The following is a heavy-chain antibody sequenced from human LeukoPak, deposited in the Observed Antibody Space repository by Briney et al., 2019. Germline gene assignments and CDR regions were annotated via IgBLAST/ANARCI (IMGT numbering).Heavy chain of an antibody. V-gene: IGHV4-34*01. CDR2: INHSGST. CDR3: ARGSIVVVPAAEGGMDV. Sequence: SETLSLTCAVYGGSFSGYYWSWIRQPPGKGLEWIGGINHSGSTNYNPSLKSRVTISVDTSKNQFSLKLSSVTAADTAVYYCARGSIVVVPAAEGGMDVWGKGTTVTVSS. J-gene: IGHJ6*04. D-gene: IGHD2-2*01. CDR1: GGSFSGYY.